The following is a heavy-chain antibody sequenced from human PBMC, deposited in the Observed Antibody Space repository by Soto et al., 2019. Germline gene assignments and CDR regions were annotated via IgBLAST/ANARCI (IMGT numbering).Heavy chain of an antibody. CDR2: SHYSGST. D-gene: IGHD6-19*01. CDR3: SRHMRAVAASLAY. J-gene: IGHJ4*02. CDR1: GGSIRDIIYY. Sequence: SETMSPTCTVHGGSIRDIIYYWGRIREPRRKGLEWSGISHYSGSTHYNPSLTSRVTISVDPSKSQFSLNLTSVSPSDTSVYYFSRHMRAVAASLAYWGQGTVVTVSS. V-gene: IGHV4-39*01.